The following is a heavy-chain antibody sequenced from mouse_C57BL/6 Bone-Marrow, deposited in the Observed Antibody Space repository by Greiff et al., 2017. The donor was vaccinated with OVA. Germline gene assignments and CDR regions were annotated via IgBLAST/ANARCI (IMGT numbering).Heavy chain of an antibody. CDR1: GYSFTGYY. V-gene: IGHV1-42*01. CDR3: ASRGAYYSNEGYFDY. Sequence: VHVKQSGPELVKPGASVKISCKASGYSFTGYYMNWVKQSPEKSLEWIGEINPSTGGTTYNQKFKAKATLTVDKSSSTAYMQLKRLTSEDSAVYYRASRGAYYSNEGYFDYWGQGTTLTVSS. J-gene: IGHJ2*01. D-gene: IGHD2-5*01. CDR2: INPSTGGT.